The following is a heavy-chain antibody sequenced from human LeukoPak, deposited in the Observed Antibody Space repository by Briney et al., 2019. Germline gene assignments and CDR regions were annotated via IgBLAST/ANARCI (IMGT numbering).Heavy chain of an antibody. CDR2: ISAYNGNT. D-gene: IGHD3-9*01. CDR3: DCYDILTGDNDY. V-gene: IGHV1-18*01. Sequence: GASVKVSCKASGYTFTSYGISWVRQAPGQGLEWMGWISAYNGNTNYAQKLQGRVTMTTDTSTSTAYMELRSLRSEDAAVYYCDCYDILTGDNDYWGQGTLVTVSS. CDR1: GYTFTSYG. J-gene: IGHJ4*02.